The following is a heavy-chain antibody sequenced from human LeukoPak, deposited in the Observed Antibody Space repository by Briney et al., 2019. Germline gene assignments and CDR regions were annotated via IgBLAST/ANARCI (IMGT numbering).Heavy chain of an antibody. Sequence: GESLKISCKGSGYSFTSYWIGWVRPMPGKGMEWMGIIYPGDSDTRYSPSFQGQVTISADKSISTAYLQWSSLKASDTAMYYCARQKGGSYYGADAFDVWGQGTMVTASS. CDR1: GYSFTSYW. J-gene: IGHJ3*01. CDR3: ARQKGGSYYGADAFDV. V-gene: IGHV5-51*01. D-gene: IGHD1-26*01. CDR2: IYPGDSDT.